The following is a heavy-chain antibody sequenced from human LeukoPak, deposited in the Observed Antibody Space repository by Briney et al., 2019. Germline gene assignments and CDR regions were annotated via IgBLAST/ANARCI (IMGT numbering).Heavy chain of an antibody. J-gene: IGHJ4*01. CDR1: GFTFRNYW. CDR2: TKPDGSAE. CDR3: ARDHRYAFDN. D-gene: IGHD5-12*01. Sequence: PGGSLRLSCAASGFTFRNYWMGWVRQAPGKGLEWVANTKPDGSAEYYADSVRGRFTTSRDNANNFLYLQMNSLRVEDTAMYYCARDHRYAFDNWGHGTLVTVSS. V-gene: IGHV3-7*01.